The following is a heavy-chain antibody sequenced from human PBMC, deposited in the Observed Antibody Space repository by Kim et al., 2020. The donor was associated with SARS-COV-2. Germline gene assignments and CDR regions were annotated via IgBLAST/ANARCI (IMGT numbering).Heavy chain of an antibody. D-gene: IGHD3-16*01. Sequence: TYYNPSLKSRVTISVDTSKNQFSLKLSSVTAADTAVYYCVGYYYYGMDVWGQGTTVTVSS. J-gene: IGHJ6*02. V-gene: IGHV4-39*01. CDR3: VGYYYYGMDV. CDR2: T.